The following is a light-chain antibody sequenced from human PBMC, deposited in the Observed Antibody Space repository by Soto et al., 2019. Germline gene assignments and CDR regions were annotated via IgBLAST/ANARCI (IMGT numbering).Light chain of an antibody. J-gene: IGKJ1*01. CDR2: GAS. CDR1: QNIHTN. V-gene: IGKV3-20*01. Sequence: EIVLTQSPGTLSLSPGERATLSCRAGQNIHTNFAWYQQKPGQAPRLLINGASSRATGIPDRFSGSGSGTHITLTTSRLEPEDFAVYYCQKYGSVTGTFGQGTKVDIK. CDR3: QKYGSVTGT.